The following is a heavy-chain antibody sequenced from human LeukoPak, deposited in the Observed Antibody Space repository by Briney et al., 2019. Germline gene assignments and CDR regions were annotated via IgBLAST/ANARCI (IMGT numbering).Heavy chain of an antibody. CDR3: ARIVQWPKGFDH. D-gene: IGHD6-19*01. V-gene: IGHV3-23*01. Sequence: GGSLRLSCAASGFTFSTYAMTWVRQAPGKGLHYVSAISIGGNTFYADSVKGRFTISRDNSKNTLYLHMSSLRVEDTAAYYCARIVQWPKGFDHWGQGTLVTVSS. CDR1: GFTFSTYA. J-gene: IGHJ4*02. CDR2: ISIGGNT.